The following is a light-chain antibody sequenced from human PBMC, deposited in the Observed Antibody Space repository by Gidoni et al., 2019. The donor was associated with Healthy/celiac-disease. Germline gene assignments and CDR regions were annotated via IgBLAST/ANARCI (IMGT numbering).Light chain of an antibody. CDR1: QSVSSY. Sequence: DIVLPHSPATLSLSPGERATLSCRASQSVSSYLAWYQQKPGQAPRLLIYDASNRATGIPARFSGSGSGTDFTLTISSLEPEDCAVYYCQQRSNWSLYTFGQGTKLEIK. J-gene: IGKJ2*01. CDR3: QQRSNWSLYT. V-gene: IGKV3-11*01. CDR2: DAS.